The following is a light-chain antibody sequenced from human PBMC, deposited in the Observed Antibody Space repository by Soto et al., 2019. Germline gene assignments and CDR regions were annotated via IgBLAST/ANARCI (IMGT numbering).Light chain of an antibody. V-gene: IGKV1-5*03. Sequence: DIQMTQSPSTLSGSVGDRVTITCRASQTISSWLAWYQQKPGKAPKLLIYKASTLKSGVPSRFSGSGSGTEFTLTISSLQPDGFATYYCQHYNSYPEAFGQGTKVDIK. CDR3: QHYNSYPEA. CDR1: QTISSW. CDR2: KAS. J-gene: IGKJ1*01.